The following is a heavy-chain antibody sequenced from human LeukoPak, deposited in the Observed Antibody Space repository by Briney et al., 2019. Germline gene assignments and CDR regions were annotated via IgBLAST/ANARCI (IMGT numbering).Heavy chain of an antibody. CDR3: ARESYGSGSYLAFDY. Sequence: GGSLRLSCAASGFTFSSYSMNWVRQAPGKGLEWVSYIISSSSTIYYADSVKGRFTISRDNAKNSLYLQMNSLRAEDTAVYYCARESYGSGSYLAFDYWGQGTLVTVFS. D-gene: IGHD3-10*01. V-gene: IGHV3-48*04. CDR1: GFTFSSYS. CDR2: IISSSSTI. J-gene: IGHJ4*02.